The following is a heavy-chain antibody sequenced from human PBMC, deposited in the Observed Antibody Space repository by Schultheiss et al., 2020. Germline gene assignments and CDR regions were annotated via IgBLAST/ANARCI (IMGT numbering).Heavy chain of an antibody. V-gene: IGHV4-34*01. CDR3: ARHKAGHRFDP. D-gene: IGHD2-21*01. CDR2: INHSGST. Sequence: SETLSLTCAVSGGSFSGYYWSWIRQPPGKGLEWIGEINHSGSTNYNPSLKSRVTISVDTSKNQFSLSLNSVTAADTAVFYCARHKAGHRFDPWGQGTLVNVSS. J-gene: IGHJ5*02. CDR1: GGSFSGYY.